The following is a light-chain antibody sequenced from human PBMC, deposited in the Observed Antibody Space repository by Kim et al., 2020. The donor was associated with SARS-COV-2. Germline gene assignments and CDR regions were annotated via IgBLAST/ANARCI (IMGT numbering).Light chain of an antibody. V-gene: IGLV7-46*01. CDR1: TGAVTSGHY. CDR2: HTT. J-gene: IGLJ2*01. Sequence: QAVVTQEPSLTVSPGETVTLTCGSRTGAVTSGHYPYWFQQKPGQAPRTLIYHTTNRHSWTPARFSGSLLGGKAALTLSGAQPEDEAEYYCLLFYSGAGIFGGGTQLTVL. CDR3: LLFYSGAGI.